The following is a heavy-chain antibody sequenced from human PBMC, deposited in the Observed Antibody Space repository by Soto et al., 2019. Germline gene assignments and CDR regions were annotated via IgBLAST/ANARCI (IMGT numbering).Heavy chain of an antibody. V-gene: IGHV1-18*04. D-gene: IGHD2-8*01. Sequence: ASVKVSCKASGYTFTGYYMHWVRQAPGQGLEWMGWVSAYNGNTNYAQKLQGRVTMTTDTSTSTAYMELRSLRSDDTAVYYCARTSLYPGCHMDDWGQGTTGTVSS. CDR1: GYTFTGYY. CDR3: ARTSLYPGCHMDD. J-gene: IGHJ6*02. CDR2: VSAYNGNT.